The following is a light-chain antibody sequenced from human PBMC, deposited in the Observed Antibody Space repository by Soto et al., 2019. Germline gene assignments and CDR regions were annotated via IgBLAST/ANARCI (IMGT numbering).Light chain of an antibody. CDR1: QSVSSSY. V-gene: IGKV3-20*01. J-gene: IGKJ1*01. Sequence: EIVLTQSPGTLSLSPGERATLSCRASQSVSSSYLAWYQQKLGQAPRLLIFGASSRATDIPDRFSGSGSGTDFTRTISRLEPEDFAVYYCQQYGSSPRTFGQGTKVDVK. CDR2: GAS. CDR3: QQYGSSPRT.